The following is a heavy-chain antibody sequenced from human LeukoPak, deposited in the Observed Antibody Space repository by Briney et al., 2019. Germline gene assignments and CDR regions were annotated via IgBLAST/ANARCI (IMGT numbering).Heavy chain of an antibody. CDR3: ARDLRYYGSGSYYQYYYYYYMDV. V-gene: IGHV3-13*01. CDR1: GFTFSSYD. Sequence: GGSLRLSCAASGFTFSSYDMHWVRQATGKGLEWVSAIGTAGDTYYPGSVKGRFTISRENAKNSLYLQMNSLRAEDTAVYYCARDLRYYGSGSYYQYYYYYYMDVWGKGTTVTVSS. J-gene: IGHJ6*03. CDR2: IGTAGDT. D-gene: IGHD3-10*01.